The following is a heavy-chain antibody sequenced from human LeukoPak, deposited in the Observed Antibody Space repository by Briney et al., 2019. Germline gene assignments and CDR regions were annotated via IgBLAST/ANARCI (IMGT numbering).Heavy chain of an antibody. CDR3: ARQGSYYYDSGGYYPFDY. D-gene: IGHD3-22*01. CDR1: GGSISSYY. Sequence: PSETLSLTCTVSGGSISSYYWSWIRQPPGKGLEWIGYIYYSGSTNYNPSLKSRVTISVDMSKNQFSLKLSSVTAADTAVYYCARQGSYYYDSGGYYPFDYWGQGTLVTVSS. J-gene: IGHJ4*02. CDR2: IYYSGST. V-gene: IGHV4-59*08.